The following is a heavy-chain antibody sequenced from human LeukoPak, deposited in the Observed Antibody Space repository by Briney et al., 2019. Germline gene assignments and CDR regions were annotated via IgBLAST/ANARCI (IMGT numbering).Heavy chain of an antibody. CDR2: IYYSGST. V-gene: IGHV4-39*01. D-gene: IGHD2-15*01. J-gene: IGHJ4*02. Sequence: PSETLSLTCTVSGGSISSSSYSWGWIRQPPGKGLEWIGSIYYSGSTYYNPSLKSRVTISVDTSKNQFSLKLSSVTAADTAVYYCARRGYCSGGSCYPYYFDYWGQGTLVTVSS. CDR1: GGSISSSSYS. CDR3: ARRGYCSGGSCYPYYFDY.